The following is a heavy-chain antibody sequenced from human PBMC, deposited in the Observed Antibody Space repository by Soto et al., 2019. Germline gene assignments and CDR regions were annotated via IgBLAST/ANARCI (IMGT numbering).Heavy chain of an antibody. CDR1: GFSLRSSAVG. V-gene: IGHV2-5*02. D-gene: IGHD5-12*01. J-gene: IGHJ2*01. Sequence: QITLKESGPPLVKPTQTLTLTCTFSGFSLRSSAVGVGWIRQPPGKALEWLALIYWDDDKRYSPSLKSRLTITKDTSKPQVVLTMTNMDPVDTATYCCARRWGSGNDLNWCFDLWGRGTLVTVSS. CDR2: IYWDDDK. CDR3: ARRWGSGNDLNWCFDL.